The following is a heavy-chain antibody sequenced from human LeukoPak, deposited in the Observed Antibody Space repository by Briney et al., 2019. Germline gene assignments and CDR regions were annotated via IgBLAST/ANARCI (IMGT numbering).Heavy chain of an antibody. J-gene: IGHJ4*02. CDR3: ARDRGYSTFDY. D-gene: IGHD4-23*01. V-gene: IGHV3-7*01. CDR2: IKEDGSEI. CDR1: AFTFSNYW. Sequence: GGSLRLSCAASAFTFSNYWMSWVRQAPGKGLEWVANIKEDGSEINYVDSVKGRFTISRDNAKDSLYLQMNSLGVDDTAVYCCARDRGYSTFDYWGQGTLVTVSS.